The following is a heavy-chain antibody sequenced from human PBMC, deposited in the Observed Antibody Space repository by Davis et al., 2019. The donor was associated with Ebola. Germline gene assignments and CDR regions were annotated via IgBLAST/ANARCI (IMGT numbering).Heavy chain of an antibody. CDR1: GFTFSSYD. Sequence: GESLKISCAASGFTFSSYDMHWVRQATGKGLEWVSAIGTAGDTYYPGSVKGRFTISRENAKNSLYLQMNSLRAGDTAVYYCARGGCSSTSCYGIDYWGQRTLVTVSS. CDR3: ARGGCSSTSCYGIDY. D-gene: IGHD2-2*01. CDR2: IGTAGDT. V-gene: IGHV3-13*01. J-gene: IGHJ4*02.